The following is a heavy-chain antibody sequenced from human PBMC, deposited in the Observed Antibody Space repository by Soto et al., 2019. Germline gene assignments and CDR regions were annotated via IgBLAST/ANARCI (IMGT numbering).Heavy chain of an antibody. CDR2: MNPNSGNT. CDR3: ARVRVGYCSSTSCYALGY. J-gene: IGHJ4*02. CDR1: GYTFTSYD. Sequence: ASVKVSCKASGYTFTSYDINWVRQATGQGLEWMGWMNPNSGNTGYAQKFQGRVTMTRNTSISTAYMELSSLRSEDTAVYYCARVRVGYCSSTSCYALGYWGQGTLVTVSS. D-gene: IGHD2-2*01. V-gene: IGHV1-8*01.